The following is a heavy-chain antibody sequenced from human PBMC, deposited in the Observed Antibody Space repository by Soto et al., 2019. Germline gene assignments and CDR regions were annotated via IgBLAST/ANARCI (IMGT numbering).Heavy chain of an antibody. V-gene: IGHV3-33*01. CDR1: GFTFSSYG. CDR3: ARGRSGSYYSRVYYFDY. Sequence: QVQLVASGGGVVQPGRSLRLSCAASGFTFSSYGMHWVRQAPGKGLEWVAVIWYDGSNKYYADSVKGRFTISRDNSKNTLYLQMNSLRAEDTAVYYCARGRSGSYYSRVYYFDYWGQGTLVTVSS. D-gene: IGHD3-10*01. J-gene: IGHJ4*02. CDR2: IWYDGSNK.